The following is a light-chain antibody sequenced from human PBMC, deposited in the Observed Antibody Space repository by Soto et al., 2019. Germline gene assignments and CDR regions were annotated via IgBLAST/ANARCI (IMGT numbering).Light chain of an antibody. CDR3: SSHAGSDNPFV. CDR1: SSDVGGYNY. CDR2: DVN. Sequence: QSVLTQPPSASGSPGQSVTISCTGTSSDVGGYNYVSWYQQHPGKAPKVMIYDVNKRPSGVPDRFSGSKSGNTASLTVSGLQAGEEAGYYCSSHAGSDNPFVFGTGTKLTVL. J-gene: IGLJ1*01. V-gene: IGLV2-8*01.